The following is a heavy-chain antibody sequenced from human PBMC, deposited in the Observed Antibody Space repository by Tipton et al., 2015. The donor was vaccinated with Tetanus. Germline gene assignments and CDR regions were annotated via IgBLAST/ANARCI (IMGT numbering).Heavy chain of an antibody. Sequence: SLRLSCAASGFTFSSYSMNWVRQAPGKGLEWVSGISWNSGAIGYADSVKGRFTISRDNAKNSLYLQMNSLRAEDTALYYCAKAGPYDSSGYYHYFDYWGQGTLVTVSS. V-gene: IGHV3-9*01. CDR2: ISWNSGAI. J-gene: IGHJ4*02. CDR3: AKAGPYDSSGYYHYFDY. D-gene: IGHD3-22*01. CDR1: GFTFSSYS.